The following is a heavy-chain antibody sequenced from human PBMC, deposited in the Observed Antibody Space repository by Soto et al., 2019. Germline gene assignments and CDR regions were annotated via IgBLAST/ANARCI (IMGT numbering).Heavy chain of an antibody. Sequence: KGLEWMGIIYPGDSDTRYSPSFQGQVTISADKSISTAYLQWSSLKASDTAMYYCARTPKLYSSSSNWFDPWGQGTLVTVSS. CDR3: ARTPKLYSSSSNWFDP. D-gene: IGHD6-13*01. V-gene: IGHV5-51*01. J-gene: IGHJ5*02. CDR2: IYPGDSDT.